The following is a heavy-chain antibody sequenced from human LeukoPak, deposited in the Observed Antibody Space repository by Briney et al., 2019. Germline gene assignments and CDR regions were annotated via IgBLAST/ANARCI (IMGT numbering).Heavy chain of an antibody. CDR3: ASTKSLHWFDP. CDR2: IYYSGST. J-gene: IGHJ5*02. Sequence: PSETLSLTCTVSGGSISSSSYYWGWLRQPPGTGLEWIGSIYYSGSTYYNPSLKSRVTISVDTSKNQCSLKLSSVTAADTAVYYCASTKSLHWFDPWGQGTLVTVSS. CDR1: GGSISSSSYY. D-gene: IGHD5/OR15-5a*01. V-gene: IGHV4-39*07.